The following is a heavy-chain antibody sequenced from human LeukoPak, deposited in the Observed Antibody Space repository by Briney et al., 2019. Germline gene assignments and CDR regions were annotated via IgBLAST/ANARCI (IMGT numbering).Heavy chain of an antibody. D-gene: IGHD3-10*01. CDR2: IDEHGTTI. CDR3: ARDVGGAGSH. J-gene: IGHJ4*02. V-gene: IGHV3-74*01. Sequence: PGESLRLSCAASGFTFSRYWMHWVRQAPGEGLVWVSRIDEHGTTIDYADSVRYRFTISRDNAKNTLYLHMNSLRAEDTAMYYCARDVGGAGSHWGQGSLVTVSS. CDR1: GFTFSRYW.